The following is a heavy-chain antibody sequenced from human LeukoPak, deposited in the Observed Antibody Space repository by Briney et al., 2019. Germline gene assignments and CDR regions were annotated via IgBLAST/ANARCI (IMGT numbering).Heavy chain of an antibody. CDR1: GGTFSNYA. V-gene: IGHV1-69*13. CDR2: IIPIFGTA. J-gene: IGHJ6*03. Sequence: SVKVSCKASGGTFSNYAISWVRQAPGQGLEWMGGIIPIFGTANYAQKFQGRVTITADESTSTAYMELSSLRSEDTAVYYCTKGGLKVDHWYYYYMDVWGKGTTVTVSS. CDR3: TKGGLKVDHWYYYYMDV.